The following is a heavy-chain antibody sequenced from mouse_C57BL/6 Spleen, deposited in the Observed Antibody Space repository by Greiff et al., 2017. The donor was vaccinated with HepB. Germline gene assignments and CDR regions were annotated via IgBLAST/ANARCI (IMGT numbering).Heavy chain of an antibody. CDR2: INPNNVGT. D-gene: IGHD4-1*01. V-gene: IGHV1-22*01. CDR3: ARGTGLFDY. Sequence: VQLQQSGPELLKPGASVKLSCKASGYTFTAYNMLWVKQSHGKSLEWIGYINPNNVGTSYNQKFKGKATLTVNKSSSTAYMELRSLTSGDSAVYYCARGTGLFDYWGQGTTLTVSS. J-gene: IGHJ2*01. CDR1: GYTFTAYN.